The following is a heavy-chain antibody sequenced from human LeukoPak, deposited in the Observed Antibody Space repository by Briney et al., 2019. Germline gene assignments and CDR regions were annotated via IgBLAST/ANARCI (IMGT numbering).Heavy chain of an antibody. Sequence: PGGSLRLSCAASGFTFSSYWMHWVRQAPGKGLVWVSRINSDGSSTSYADSVKGRFTISRDNAKNTLYLQMNSLRAEDTAVYYCARDLVPRWLTDAFDIWGQGTMVTVSS. CDR3: ARDLVPRWLTDAFDI. CDR2: INSDGSST. CDR1: GFTFSSYW. V-gene: IGHV3-74*01. J-gene: IGHJ3*02. D-gene: IGHD4-23*01.